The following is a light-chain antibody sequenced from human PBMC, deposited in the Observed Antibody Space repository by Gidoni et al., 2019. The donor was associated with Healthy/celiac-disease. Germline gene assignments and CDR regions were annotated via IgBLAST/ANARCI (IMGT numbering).Light chain of an antibody. CDR2: DAS. J-gene: IGKJ2*01. CDR1: QSISSW. Sequence: DIQMTPSPSTLSASVGDRVTITCRASQSISSWLAWYQQKPGKAPKLLSYDASSLESGVPSRLSGSGSGTEFTLTISSLQPDDLATYYCQQYNSYPYTFGQGTKLEIK. CDR3: QQYNSYPYT. V-gene: IGKV1-5*01.